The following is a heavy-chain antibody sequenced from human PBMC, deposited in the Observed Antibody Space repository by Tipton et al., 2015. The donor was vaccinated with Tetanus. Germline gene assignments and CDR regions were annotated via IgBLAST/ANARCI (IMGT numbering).Heavy chain of an antibody. V-gene: IGHV4-39*01. CDR3: ARQPISSGYRLFDY. D-gene: IGHD5-12*01. CDR1: GASISNYQNY. CDR2: INYSGST. Sequence: TLSLTCAVSGASISNYQNYWAWIRQPPGKGLEYIGSINYSGSTYYNPSLKSRVTLSVDTSKNHFSLKLSSVTAADTTLYYCARQPISSGYRLFDYWGQGTLVTVSS. J-gene: IGHJ4*02.